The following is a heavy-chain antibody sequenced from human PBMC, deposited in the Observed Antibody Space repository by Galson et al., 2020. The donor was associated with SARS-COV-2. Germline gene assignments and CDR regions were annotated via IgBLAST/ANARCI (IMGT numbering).Heavy chain of an antibody. CDR2: ISSSSSYI. V-gene: IGHV3-21*01. CDR3: ASSNTYYDILTGQDY. D-gene: IGHD3-9*01. Sequence: KIGESLKISCTASGFTFSSYSMNWVRQAPGKGLEWVSSISSSSSYIYYADSVKGRFTISRDNAKNSLYLQMNSLRAEDTAVYYCASSNTYYDILTGQDYWGQGTLVTVSS. CDR1: GFTFSSYS. J-gene: IGHJ4*02.